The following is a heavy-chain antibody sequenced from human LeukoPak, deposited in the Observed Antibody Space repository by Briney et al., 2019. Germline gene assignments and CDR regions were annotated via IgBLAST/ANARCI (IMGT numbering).Heavy chain of an antibody. Sequence: SVKVSCKASGGTFISYAISWVRQAPGQGLEWMGGIIPIFGTANYAQKFQGRVTITADESTSTAYMELSSLRSEDTAVYYCARGGKAVTTPSTDAFDIWGQGTMVTVSS. J-gene: IGHJ3*02. CDR1: GGTFISYA. CDR3: ARGGKAVTTPSTDAFDI. V-gene: IGHV1-69*13. D-gene: IGHD4-17*01. CDR2: IIPIFGTA.